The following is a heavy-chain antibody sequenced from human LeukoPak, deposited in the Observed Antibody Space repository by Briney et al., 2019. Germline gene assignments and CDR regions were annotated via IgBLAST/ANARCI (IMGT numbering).Heavy chain of an antibody. V-gene: IGHV3-48*01. Sequence: GGSLRLSCAASGFTFSSYSMNWVRQAPGKGLEWVSYISSSSSTIYYADSVKGRFTISRDNAKNSLYLQMNSLRAEDTAVYYCAIVRKCLANDAFDIWGQGTMVTVSS. D-gene: IGHD5/OR15-5a*01. CDR3: AIVRKCLANDAFDI. J-gene: IGHJ3*02. CDR2: ISSSSSTI. CDR1: GFTFSSYS.